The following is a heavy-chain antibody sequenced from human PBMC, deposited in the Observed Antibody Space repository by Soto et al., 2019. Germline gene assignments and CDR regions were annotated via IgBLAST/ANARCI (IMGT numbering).Heavy chain of an antibody. CDR2: LNPNTGAT. CDR3: ARALARGDALDI. J-gene: IGHJ3*02. V-gene: IGHV1-2*06. Sequence: ASVKVSCKAAGYTFTGYYIHWVRRAPGQGLEWMARLNPNTGATNFAQNFQGRVTMTRDTSIRTAYMELSRLTSDDMAVYYCARALARGDALDIWGQGTMVTVSS. D-gene: IGHD3-16*01. CDR1: GYTFTGYY.